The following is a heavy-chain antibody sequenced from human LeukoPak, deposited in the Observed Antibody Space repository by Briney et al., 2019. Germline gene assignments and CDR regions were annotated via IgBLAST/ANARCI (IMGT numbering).Heavy chain of an antibody. V-gene: IGHV4-59*08. Sequence: SETLSLTCTVSGGSISSYYWSWIRQPPGKGLEWIGYVYYSGSTNYNPSLKSRVTISVDTSKNQFSLKLSSVTAADTAVYYCARHSWELFDYWGQGTLVTVSS. CDR2: VYYSGST. CDR1: GGSISSYY. J-gene: IGHJ4*02. D-gene: IGHD1-26*01. CDR3: ARHSWELFDY.